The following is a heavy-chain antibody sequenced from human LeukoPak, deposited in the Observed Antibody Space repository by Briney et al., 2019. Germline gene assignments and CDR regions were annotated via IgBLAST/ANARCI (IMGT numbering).Heavy chain of an antibody. Sequence: GGSLRLSCAASGFTFSSYWMSWVRQAPGKGLEWVANIKQDGSEKYYVDSVKGRFTISRDNAKNSLYLQMNSLRAEDTAVYYCATLVVATIRRAFDIWGQGTMVTVSS. J-gene: IGHJ3*02. V-gene: IGHV3-7*01. CDR2: IKQDGSEK. CDR3: ATLVVATIRRAFDI. CDR1: GFTFSSYW. D-gene: IGHD5-12*01.